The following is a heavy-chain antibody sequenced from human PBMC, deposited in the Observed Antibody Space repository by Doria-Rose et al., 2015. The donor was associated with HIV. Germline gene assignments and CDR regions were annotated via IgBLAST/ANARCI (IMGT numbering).Heavy chain of an antibody. D-gene: IGHD6-19*01. J-gene: IGHJ3*02. V-gene: IGHV1-46*01. Sequence: EVKKPGASVKVTCKTSRYTFTSDYMHWVRQAPGQGLEWMGIINPSGGSTSYAQKFQGRVTMTRDTSTSTVYMELSSLRSEDTAVYFCAKHMGTSGWAFDIWGPGTLVIVSS. CDR2: INPSGGST. CDR3: AKHMGTSGWAFDI. CDR1: RYTFTSDY.